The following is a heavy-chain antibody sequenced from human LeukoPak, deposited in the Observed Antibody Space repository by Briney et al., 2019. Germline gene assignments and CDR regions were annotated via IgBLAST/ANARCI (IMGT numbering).Heavy chain of an antibody. J-gene: IGHJ6*03. D-gene: IGHD1-26*01. CDR3: ARMYSGSYSAPYYYYYYMDV. Sequence: SETLSLTCTVSGGSISSYYWSWIRQPPGKGLEWIGYIYYSGSTNYNPSLKSRVTISVDTSKNQFSLKLSSVTAAETAVYYCARMYSGSYSAPYYYYYYMDVWGKGTTVTVSS. CDR1: GGSISSYY. CDR2: IYYSGST. V-gene: IGHV4-59*01.